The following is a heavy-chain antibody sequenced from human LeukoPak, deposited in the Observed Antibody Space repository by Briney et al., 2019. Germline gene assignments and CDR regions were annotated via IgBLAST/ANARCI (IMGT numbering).Heavy chain of an antibody. V-gene: IGHV3-48*04. CDR2: ISSSSSTI. J-gene: IGHJ6*03. CDR3: ARGGHYYGSGWLDYYYMDV. D-gene: IGHD3-10*01. Sequence: GGSLRLSCAASGFTFSSYSMNWVRQAPGKGLEWVSYISSSSSTIYYADSVKGRFTISRDNAKNSLYLQMNSLRAEDTAVYYCARGGHYYGSGWLDYYYMDVWGKGTTVTISS. CDR1: GFTFSSYS.